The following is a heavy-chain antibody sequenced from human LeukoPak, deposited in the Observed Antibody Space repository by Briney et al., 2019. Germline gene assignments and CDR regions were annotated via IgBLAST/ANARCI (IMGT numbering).Heavy chain of an antibody. CDR2: ISGSGGST. CDR1: GFTFDDYG. V-gene: IGHV3-23*01. Sequence: PGGSLRLSCAASGFTFDDYGMSWVRQAPGKGLEWVSGISGSGGSTFYADSVKGRFTISRDNSKNTLFLQMNSLRAEDTAVYYCAKVPTYSSSWYPFYFDYWGQGTLVTVSS. J-gene: IGHJ4*02. D-gene: IGHD6-13*01. CDR3: AKVPTYSSSWYPFYFDY.